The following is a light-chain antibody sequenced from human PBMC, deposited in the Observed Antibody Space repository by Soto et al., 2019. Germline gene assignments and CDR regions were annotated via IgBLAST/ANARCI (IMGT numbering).Light chain of an antibody. Sequence: QSVLSHPASVSWSPGQSITISCTGTSSDVGAYNYVSWYQQHPGKAPKLMIYEVSNRPSGVSHRFSGSKSDNTASLTISGLQTDEQADYYCSSYTSSTNIVFGTGTKVTVL. CDR3: SSYTSSTNIV. V-gene: IGLV2-14*01. CDR1: SSDVGAYNY. J-gene: IGLJ1*01. CDR2: EVS.